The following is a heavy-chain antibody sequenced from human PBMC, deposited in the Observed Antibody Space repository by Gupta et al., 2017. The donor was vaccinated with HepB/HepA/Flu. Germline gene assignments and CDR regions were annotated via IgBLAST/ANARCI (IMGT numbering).Heavy chain of an antibody. D-gene: IGHD3-3*01. CDR2: IWNDGRKQ. V-gene: IGHV3-33*01. Sequence: QVHLAESGGGVVQPGRSLRPSCAASGFTFSFLAMHWVRQTPDKGLEWVAGIWNDGRKQRYVESVRGRFTISRDNSKTTLYLQMNTLRAEDTALYYCARDAVLNYDFWSGRLDYWGQGTLVTVSS. J-gene: IGHJ4*02. CDR1: GFTFSFLA. CDR3: ARDAVLNYDFWSGRLDY.